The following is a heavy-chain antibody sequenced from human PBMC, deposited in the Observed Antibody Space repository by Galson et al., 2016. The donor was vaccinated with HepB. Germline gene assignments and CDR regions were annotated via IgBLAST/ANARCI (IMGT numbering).Heavy chain of an antibody. Sequence: TLSLTCTVSGGSITSGDYFWSWIRQHPGKGLEWIGYIYYSGSTYYNPSLKSRVTISVDTSKNQLSLRLSSVTAADTAVYYCAREPALRGHLEWLLGVYWGQGTLVTVSS. V-gene: IGHV4-30-4*08. CDR3: AREPALRGHLEWLLGVY. CDR2: IYYSGST. D-gene: IGHD3-3*01. CDR1: GGSITSGDYF. J-gene: IGHJ4*02.